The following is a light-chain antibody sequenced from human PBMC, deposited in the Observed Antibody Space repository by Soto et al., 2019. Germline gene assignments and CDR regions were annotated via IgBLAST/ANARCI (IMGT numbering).Light chain of an antibody. CDR2: DAS. J-gene: IGKJ5*01. CDR3: QQRSNWPGT. CDR1: QSVSSY. Sequence: EIVLTQSPATLSLSPGERATLSCRASQSVSSYLAWYQQKPGQAPRLLIYDASNRATGIPARFSGSGSGTDFTLTISSLEPEDFAVYYCQQRSNWPGTFGQGTRWRL. V-gene: IGKV3-11*01.